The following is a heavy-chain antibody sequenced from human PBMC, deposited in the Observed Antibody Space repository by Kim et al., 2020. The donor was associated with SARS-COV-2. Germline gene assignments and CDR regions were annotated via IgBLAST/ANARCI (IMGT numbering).Heavy chain of an antibody. J-gene: IGHJ6*02. CDR2: IWYDGSNK. V-gene: IGHV3-33*01. Sequence: GGSLRLSCAASGFTFSSYGMHWVRQAPGKGLEGVAVIWYDGSNKYYADSVKGRFTISRDNSKNTLYLQMNSLRAEDTAVYYFAREILAEGGGMVVWGQGT. CDR3: AREILAEGGGMVV. CDR1: GFTFSSYG.